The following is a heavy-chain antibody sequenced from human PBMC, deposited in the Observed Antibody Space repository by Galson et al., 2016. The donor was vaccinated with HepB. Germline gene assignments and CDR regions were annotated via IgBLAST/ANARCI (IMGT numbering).Heavy chain of an antibody. CDR1: GGTFSSYA. CDR3: ARSPYSSSWDDYYYGMDV. V-gene: IGHV1-69*06. J-gene: IGHJ6*02. D-gene: IGHD6-13*01. CDR2: IIPMFGTS. Sequence: SVKVSCKASGGTFSSYAICWVRQAPGQGLEWMGGIIPMFGTSNYAQKFQGRVTITADRSTRTVYMDLSSLRSEDTAVYYGARSPYSSSWDDYYYGMDVWGQGTLVTVSS.